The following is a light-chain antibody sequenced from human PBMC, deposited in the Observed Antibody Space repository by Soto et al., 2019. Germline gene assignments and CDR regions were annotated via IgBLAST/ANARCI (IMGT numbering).Light chain of an antibody. CDR1: QSVSNSL. Sequence: EIVLTQSPGTLSLSPGERATLSCRASQSVSNSLAWYQQKTGQAPRLLISGASSRATGIPDRFSGSGSETDFTLTISRLEPEDFGLYYCQHYGSSPITFGQGTRLEI. CDR2: GAS. CDR3: QHYGSSPIT. J-gene: IGKJ5*01. V-gene: IGKV3-20*01.